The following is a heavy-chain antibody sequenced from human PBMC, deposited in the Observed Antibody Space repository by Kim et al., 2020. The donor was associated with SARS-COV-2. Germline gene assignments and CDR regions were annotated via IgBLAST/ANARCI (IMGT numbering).Heavy chain of an antibody. CDR2: ISSSSSYI. J-gene: IGHJ3*02. V-gene: IGHV3-21*01. CDR1: GFTFSSYS. Sequence: GGSLRLSCAASGFTFSSYSMNWVRQAPGKGLEWVSSISSSSSYIYYADSVKGRFTISRDNAKNSLYLQMNSLRAEDTAVYYGARDLRGSGSYFAAFVIWGQGTMVTVSS. D-gene: IGHD1-26*01. CDR3: ARDLRGSGSYFAAFVI.